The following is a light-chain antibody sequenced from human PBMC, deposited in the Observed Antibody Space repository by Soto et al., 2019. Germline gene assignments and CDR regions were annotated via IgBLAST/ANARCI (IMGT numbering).Light chain of an antibody. J-gene: IGKJ4*01. CDR3: QQYNTYALT. Sequence: DIPMTQSPSTLSASVGDRVTITCRASQSVSNSLAWYRQRPGKAPKLLIFDVSSLESGVPSRFSGSGSGTEFTFTISSLQPDDFGTYYCQQYNTYALTFGGGTKVEIK. CDR1: QSVSNS. CDR2: DVS. V-gene: IGKV1-5*01.